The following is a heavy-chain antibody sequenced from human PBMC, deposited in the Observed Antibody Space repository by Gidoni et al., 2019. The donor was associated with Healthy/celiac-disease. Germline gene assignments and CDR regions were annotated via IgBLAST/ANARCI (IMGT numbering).Heavy chain of an antibody. CDR3: ANFWSGYQWYY. CDR1: GGSISSSSYY. CDR2: IYYSGST. V-gene: IGHV4-39*01. Sequence: QLQLQESGPGLVKPSETLSLTCTVSGGSISSSSYYWGWIRQPPGKGLEWIGSIYYSGSTYYNPSLKSRVTISVDTSKNQFSLKLSSVTAADTAVYYCANFWSGYQWYYWGQGTLVTVSS. D-gene: IGHD3-3*01. J-gene: IGHJ4*02.